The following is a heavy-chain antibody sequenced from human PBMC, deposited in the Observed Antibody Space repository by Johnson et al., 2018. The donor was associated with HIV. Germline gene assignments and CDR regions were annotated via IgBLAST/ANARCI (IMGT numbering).Heavy chain of an antibody. CDR3: ARPSLTVYSSGWYDWGVFDI. CDR1: GFSFDSHA. Sequence: EVQLVESGGGLVQPGGSLRLSCAASGFSFDSHAINWVRQAPGKGLVWVSRINTDGTITTYADSVKGRFTISRDNAKSTLYLQMNSLRAEDTAVYYCARPSLTVYSSGWYDWGVFDIWGQGTMVTVSS. V-gene: IGHV3-74*02. D-gene: IGHD6-19*01. J-gene: IGHJ3*02. CDR2: INTDGTIT.